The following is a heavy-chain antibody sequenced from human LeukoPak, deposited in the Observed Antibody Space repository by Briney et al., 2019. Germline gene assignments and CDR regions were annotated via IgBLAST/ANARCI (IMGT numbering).Heavy chain of an antibody. Sequence: GGSLRLSCAASGFTFSSYWMSWVRQAPGKGLEWVANIKQDGSEKYYVVSVKGRFTISRDNAKNSLYLQMNSLRAEDTAVYYCARAPYCIGGSCRFDYWGQGTLVTVSS. V-gene: IGHV3-7*03. D-gene: IGHD2-15*01. CDR3: ARAPYCIGGSCRFDY. CDR1: GFTFSSYW. CDR2: IKQDGSEK. J-gene: IGHJ4*02.